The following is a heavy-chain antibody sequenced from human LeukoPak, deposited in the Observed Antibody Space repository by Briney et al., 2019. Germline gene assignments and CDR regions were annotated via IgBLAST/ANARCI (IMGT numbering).Heavy chain of an antibody. Sequence: PSETLSLPCTVSGGFISSYYWRWIRQPPGKGLEWIGYIYYTGSTKYNPSLKSRVTISVDTSKNQFSLNLSSVTAADTAVYYCASTYSSSSGLNWWGQGTLVTVSS. CDR3: ASTYSSSSGLNW. V-gene: IGHV4-59*13. CDR1: GGFISSYY. J-gene: IGHJ4*02. D-gene: IGHD6-6*01. CDR2: IYYTGST.